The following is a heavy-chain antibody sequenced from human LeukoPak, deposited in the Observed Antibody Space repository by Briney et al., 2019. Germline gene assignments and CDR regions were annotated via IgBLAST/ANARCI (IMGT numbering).Heavy chain of an antibody. V-gene: IGHV3-11*01. Sequence: PGASLRLSCAASGFTFSNYYTSWISQAPGNGLEWVSYISSSGTTIYYADSVKGRFTISRDNAKNSLYLQLNSLRDEDKAVYYCARDDYYDSSGYVGAFDIWGQGTMVSVSS. J-gene: IGHJ3*02. D-gene: IGHD3-22*01. CDR3: ARDDYYDSSGYVGAFDI. CDR2: ISSSGTTI. CDR1: GFTFSNYY.